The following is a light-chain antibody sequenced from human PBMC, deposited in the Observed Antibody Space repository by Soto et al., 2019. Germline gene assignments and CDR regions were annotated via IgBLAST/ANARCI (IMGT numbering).Light chain of an antibody. Sequence: AIRMTQSQSSIYASTGDRVTITCRASHRLNTYLAWYQQNPGKAPKLLIYGASTLQSGVPSRFSGGGSGTEFTLIISSLPSDDFATDYCQQYISYPYTFGQGTKLEIK. CDR3: QQYISYPYT. CDR2: GAS. V-gene: IGKV1-8*01. CDR1: HRLNTY. J-gene: IGKJ2*01.